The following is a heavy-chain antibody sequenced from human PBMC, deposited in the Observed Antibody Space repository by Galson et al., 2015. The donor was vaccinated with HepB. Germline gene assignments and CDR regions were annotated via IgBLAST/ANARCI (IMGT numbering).Heavy chain of an antibody. CDR3: ARRISLVRGIITRPDYYYGMDV. CDR2: INQDGSSK. J-gene: IGHJ6*02. Sequence: SLRLSCAASGFTFSSYWMNWVRQAPGKGLGWVPHINQDGSSKYYVDSVKGRFTISRDNAKDSVYLQLDSLRAEDTAVYYCARRISLVRGIITRPDYYYGMDVWGQGTTVTVAS. V-gene: IGHV3-7*03. D-gene: IGHD3-10*01. CDR1: GFTFSSYW.